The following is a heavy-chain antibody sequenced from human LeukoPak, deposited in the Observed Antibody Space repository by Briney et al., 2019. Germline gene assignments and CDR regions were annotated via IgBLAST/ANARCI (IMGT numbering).Heavy chain of an antibody. D-gene: IGHD1-1*01. V-gene: IGHV3-74*01. CDR2: INGHGTTT. Sequence: GGSLRLSCAASGFTFENFWIHWVRQGPGKELVWVSRINGHGTTTGYADSVKGRFTISRDNAKNAVYLQMNSLRVEDTAIYYCLKRGSDWTYWYFDLWGRGTRVTVSS. CDR3: LKRGSDWTYWYFDL. CDR1: GFTFENFW. J-gene: IGHJ2*01.